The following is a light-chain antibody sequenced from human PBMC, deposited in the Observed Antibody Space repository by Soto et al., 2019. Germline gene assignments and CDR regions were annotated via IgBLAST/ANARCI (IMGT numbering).Light chain of an antibody. CDR3: QQYGSSSLMYT. CDR1: QSVSSSY. V-gene: IGKV3-20*01. J-gene: IGKJ2*01. Sequence: EIVLTQSPGTLSLSPGERATLSCRASQSVSSSYLAWYQQKPGQAPRLLIYGASSRATGIPDRFSGSGSGTDFTLTISRLEPEDCAVYYCQQYGSSSLMYTFGQGTKVDIK. CDR2: GAS.